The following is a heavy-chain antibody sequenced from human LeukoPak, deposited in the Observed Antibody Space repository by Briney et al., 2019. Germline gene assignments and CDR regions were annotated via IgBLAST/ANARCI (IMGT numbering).Heavy chain of an antibody. V-gene: IGHV4-38-2*02. D-gene: IGHD2/OR15-2a*01. CDR2: IYHSGST. Sequence: SETLSLTCTVSGYSISSGYYWGWIRQPPVQGLEWIGGIYHSGSTYYNPSLKSRVTISVDTSKNQFSLKLSSVTAADTAVYYCARDDRTFYDSDAFDIWGQGTMVTVSS. CDR3: ARDDRTFYDSDAFDI. CDR1: GYSISSGYY. J-gene: IGHJ3*02.